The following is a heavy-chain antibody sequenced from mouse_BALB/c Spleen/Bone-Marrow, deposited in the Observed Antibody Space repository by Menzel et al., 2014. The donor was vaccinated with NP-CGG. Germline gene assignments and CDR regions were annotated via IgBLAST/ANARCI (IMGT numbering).Heavy chain of an antibody. CDR2: INPSTTYS. CDR3: ALYYRYDYFDY. J-gene: IGHJ2*01. Sequence: VKLLESGAELAKPGASVKMSCKASGYTFTSYWMHWVKQRPGQGLEWIGYINPSTTYSAYNQKFKDKATLTADKSSSTPYMQLSSLTSEDSAVYYCALYYRYDYFDYWGQGTTLTVSS. CDR1: GYTFTSYW. D-gene: IGHD2-14*01. V-gene: IGHV1-7*01.